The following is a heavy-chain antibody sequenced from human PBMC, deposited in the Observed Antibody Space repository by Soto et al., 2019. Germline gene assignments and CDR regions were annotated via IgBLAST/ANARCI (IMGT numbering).Heavy chain of an antibody. CDR2: IYPDDSDT. CDR1: GYDFNTYW. CDR3: ARFRGSYYRYYYGMDV. Sequence: PGESLKISCQVSGYDFNTYWIAWVRQMPGKGLEWVGIIYPDDSDTTYSPSFQGQVTISVDKSLNTAYLQWSSLKASDTAMYYCARFRGSYYRYYYGMDVWGQGTTVTSP. V-gene: IGHV5-51*01. D-gene: IGHD1-26*01. J-gene: IGHJ6*02.